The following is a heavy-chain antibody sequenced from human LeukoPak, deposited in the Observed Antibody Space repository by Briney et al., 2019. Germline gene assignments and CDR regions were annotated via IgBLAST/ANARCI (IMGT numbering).Heavy chain of an antibody. CDR2: ISGSGGST. Sequence: PGGSLRLSCAASGFTFSSYALSWVRQAPGKGLEWVSAISGSGGSTYYADSVKGRFTISRDNSKNTLYLQMNSLRAEDTAVYYCARAPSGSYKLKYYYGMDVWGQGTTVTVSS. J-gene: IGHJ6*02. V-gene: IGHV3-23*01. D-gene: IGHD1-26*01. CDR1: GFTFSSYA. CDR3: ARAPSGSYKLKYYYGMDV.